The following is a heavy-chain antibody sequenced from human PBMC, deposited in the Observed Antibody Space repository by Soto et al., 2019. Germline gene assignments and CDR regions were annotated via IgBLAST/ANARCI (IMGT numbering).Heavy chain of an antibody. CDR2: ISFDGSNK. V-gene: IGHV3-30*18. CDR1: GFTFSTYG. D-gene: IGHD6-19*01. CDR3: AKSGDQWLVRPIDY. Sequence: QVQLVESGGGVVQPGRSLRLSCAASGFTFSTYGMHWVRQAPGKGLEWVAVISFDGSNKYYADSVKGRFTISRDNSMKTLYLQMNSLRAEDTAVYYCAKSGDQWLVRPIDYWGQGTLVTVSS. J-gene: IGHJ4*02.